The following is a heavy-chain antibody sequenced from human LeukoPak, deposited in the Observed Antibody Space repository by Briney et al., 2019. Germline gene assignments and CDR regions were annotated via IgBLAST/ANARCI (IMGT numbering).Heavy chain of an antibody. Sequence: SGALFLPCTVAGGFTTGYYWTWIRRPAGEGREWIGCVSDTGRGDYHSVLERRVTISLDTSNNRFSLKVTSVTAADTAVYYCARGTDMTPISGYYSFVYWGQGTLVSVSS. CDR3: ARGTDMTPISGYYSFVY. CDR1: GGFTTGYY. J-gene: IGHJ4*02. V-gene: IGHV4-4*07. D-gene: IGHD5-12*01. CDR2: VSDTGRG.